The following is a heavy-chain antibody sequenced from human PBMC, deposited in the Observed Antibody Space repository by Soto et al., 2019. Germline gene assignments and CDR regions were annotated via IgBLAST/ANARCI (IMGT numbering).Heavy chain of an antibody. J-gene: IGHJ5*02. D-gene: IGHD2-21*02. CDR2: ITSDGKSK. CDR3: ARESGDWPLNWFDP. CDR1: GYNFSNHW. Sequence: LRLSCAASGYNFSNHWMHWVRQRPAEGLVWVSRITSDGKSKAYAESVKGRFAISRDNAKNTLYLQMNGLTAEDTAVYYCARESGDWPLNWFDPWGQGTLVTVSS. V-gene: IGHV3-74*01.